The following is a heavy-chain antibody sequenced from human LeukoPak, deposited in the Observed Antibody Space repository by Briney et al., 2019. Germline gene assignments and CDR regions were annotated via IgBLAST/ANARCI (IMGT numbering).Heavy chain of an antibody. D-gene: IGHD1-14*01. CDR2: VNPHSGGT. J-gene: IGHJ6*03. CDR1: RYRFTGYY. V-gene: IGHV1-2*02. CDR3: ARVWEGVRRKVFYMDA. Sequence: ASVKVSCKASRYRFTGYYIHWLRQAPGQGLEWMGWVNPHSGGTNYAQKFQGRVTMTRDTTITTAYMELTKLICDDTAVYYCARVWEGVRRKVFYMDAWGKGTTVAVSS.